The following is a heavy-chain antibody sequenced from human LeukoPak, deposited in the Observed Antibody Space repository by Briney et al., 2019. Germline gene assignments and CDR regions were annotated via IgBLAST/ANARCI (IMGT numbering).Heavy chain of an antibody. CDR1: GYTFTNYY. CDR3: AREMPRTYYFDY. CDR2: INPSGGST. D-gene: IGHD1-14*01. Sequence: ASVKVSCKASGYTFTNYYIHWVRQAPGQGLEWMGNINPSGGSTTYAQRFQVRVLMTGDTSTSSVYMELSSLRSEDTAIYYCAREMPRTYYFDYWGQGTLVTAPS. V-gene: IGHV1-46*01. J-gene: IGHJ4*02.